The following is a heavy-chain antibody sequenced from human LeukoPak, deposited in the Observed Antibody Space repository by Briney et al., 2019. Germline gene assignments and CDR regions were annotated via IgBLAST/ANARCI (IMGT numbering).Heavy chain of an antibody. CDR3: ARRPQYSNGNCYFDY. CDR2: IYPADSDT. CDR1: GYTFTRYW. J-gene: IGHJ4*02. V-gene: IGHV5-51*01. Sequence: GESLKISCKASGYTFTRYWIGWVRQMPGKGLEWMGIIYPADSDTRYGPSFQGQVTISADKSIDTAYLQWSSLKASDSAMYYCARRPQYSNGNCYFDYWGQGTLVTVSS. D-gene: IGHD6-19*01.